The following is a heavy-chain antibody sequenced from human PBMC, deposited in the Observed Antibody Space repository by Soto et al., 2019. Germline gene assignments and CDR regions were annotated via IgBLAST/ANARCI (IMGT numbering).Heavy chain of an antibody. J-gene: IGHJ5*02. D-gene: IGHD6-6*01. Sequence: QVQLVESGGGVVQPGRSLRLSCAASGFTFSTYAIHWVRQAPGKGLEWVGVISYGGSNQYYADSVKGRFIISGDNSKNTVDLQMNSLRAEDTAVYYCARQGESSSIDPWGQGTRATASS. CDR1: GFTFSTYA. CDR3: ARQGESSSIDP. CDR2: ISYGGSNQ. V-gene: IGHV3-30-3*01.